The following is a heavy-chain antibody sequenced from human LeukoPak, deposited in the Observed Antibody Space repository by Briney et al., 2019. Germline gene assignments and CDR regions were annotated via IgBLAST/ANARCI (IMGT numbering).Heavy chain of an antibody. CDR3: ARVRRTAFDI. Sequence: PSETLSLTCAVSGGSISSGGYSWSWIRQPPGKGLEWIGYIYHSGSTYYNPSLKSRVTISVDRSKNQFSLKLSSVTAADTAVYYCARVRRTAFDIWGQGTMVTVS. V-gene: IGHV4-30-2*01. CDR1: GGSISSGGYS. CDR2: IYHSGST. J-gene: IGHJ3*02.